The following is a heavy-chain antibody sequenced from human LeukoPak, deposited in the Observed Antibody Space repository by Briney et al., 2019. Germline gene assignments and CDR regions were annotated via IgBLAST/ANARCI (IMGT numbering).Heavy chain of an antibody. CDR3: ARNQGYCTNGVCYTAFDY. D-gene: IGHD2-8*01. CDR1: GGSISSYY. CDR2: IYYSGST. V-gene: IGHV4-59*01. J-gene: IGHJ4*02. Sequence: SETLSLTCTVSGGSISSYYWSWIRQPPGKGLEWIGYIYYSGSTNYNPSLKSRVTISVDTSKNQFSLKLSSVTAADTAVYYCARNQGYCTNGVCYTAFDYWGQGTLVTVSS.